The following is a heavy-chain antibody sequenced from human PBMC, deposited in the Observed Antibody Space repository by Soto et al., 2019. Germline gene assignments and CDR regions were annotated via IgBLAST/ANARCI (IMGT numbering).Heavy chain of an antibody. CDR3: ARDRGVYCSSTSCRDLNWFDP. CDR2: ISAYNGNT. CDR1: GYTFTSYG. D-gene: IGHD2-2*01. J-gene: IGHJ5*02. Sequence: GASLKVSCKASGYTFTSYGISWVRQAPGQGLEWMGWISAYNGNTNYAQKLQGRVTMTTDTSTSTAYMELRSLRSDDTAVYYCARDRGVYCSSTSCRDLNWFDPWGQGTLVTVSS. V-gene: IGHV1-18*01.